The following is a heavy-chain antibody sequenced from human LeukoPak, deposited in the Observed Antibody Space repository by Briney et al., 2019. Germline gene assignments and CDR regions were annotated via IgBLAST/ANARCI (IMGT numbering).Heavy chain of an antibody. V-gene: IGHV4-39*07. D-gene: IGHD2-15*01. Sequence: PSETLSLTCSVSGDSIRNRSYYWGWIRQPPGKGLAWIGSISYTGSTYYNPSLQSRVTISADMSKNHLSVKLSSVTAADTAAYYCARVAAGTYWYYAMDVWGQGTTVTVSS. CDR3: ARVAAGTYWYYAMDV. CDR1: GDSIRNRSYY. CDR2: ISYTGST. J-gene: IGHJ6*02.